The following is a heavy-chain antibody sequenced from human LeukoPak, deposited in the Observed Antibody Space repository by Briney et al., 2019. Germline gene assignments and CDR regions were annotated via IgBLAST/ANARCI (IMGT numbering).Heavy chain of an antibody. CDR3: ARDPGLLWFGDEGY. J-gene: IGHJ4*02. Sequence: SVKVSCKASGGTFSSYAISWVRQAPGQGLEWMGKIIPILGIANYAQKFQGRVTITADKSTSTAYMELSSLRSEDTAVYYCARDPGLLWFGDEGYWGQGTLVTVSS. CDR1: GGTFSSYA. V-gene: IGHV1-69*04. CDR2: IIPILGIA. D-gene: IGHD3-10*01.